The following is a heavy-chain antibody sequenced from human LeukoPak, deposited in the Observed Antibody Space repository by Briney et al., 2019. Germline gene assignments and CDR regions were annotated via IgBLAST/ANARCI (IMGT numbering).Heavy chain of an antibody. D-gene: IGHD2-15*01. CDR3: AGAGIAGSWDLAY. CDR1: GDSVSSNRAA. V-gene: IGHV6-1*01. CDR2: TYYRSKWYN. J-gene: IGHJ4*02. Sequence: SQTLSLTCVISGDSVSSNRAAWNWIRQSPSRGLGWLGRTYYRSKWYNEYAVSVKSRITINPDTSKNQFSLQLNSVTPEDTAVYYCAGAGIAGSWDLAYWGQGTLVTVSS.